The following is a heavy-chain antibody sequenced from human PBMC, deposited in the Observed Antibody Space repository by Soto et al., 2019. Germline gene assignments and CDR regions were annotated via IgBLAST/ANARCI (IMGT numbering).Heavy chain of an antibody. D-gene: IGHD3-3*01. J-gene: IGHJ4*02. CDR3: ARWSYLDY. Sequence: PGGSLRLSCAASGFSFGSYALSWVRQAPGKGLEWVSTISGSDGKTFYADSVKGRFSISRDTSQSTSYLQMNSLRADDTAMYYCARWSYLDYWGQGTRVT. CDR2: ISGSDGKT. V-gene: IGHV3-23*01. CDR1: GFSFGSYA.